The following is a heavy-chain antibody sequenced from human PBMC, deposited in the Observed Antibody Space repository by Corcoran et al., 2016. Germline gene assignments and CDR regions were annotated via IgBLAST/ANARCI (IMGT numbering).Heavy chain of an antibody. Sequence: QVQLVQSGAEVKKPGSSVKVSCKASGGTFSSYAISWVRQAPGQGLEWMGGIIPIFGTANYAQKFQGRVTITAEDSTSTAHLELSSLRSEDTAVYYCARGVRFLTGRIMDVWGQGTTVTVSS. J-gene: IGHJ6*02. CDR3: ARGVRFLTGRIMDV. CDR2: IIPIFGTA. D-gene: IGHD3-3*01. V-gene: IGHV1-69*01. CDR1: GGTFSSYA.